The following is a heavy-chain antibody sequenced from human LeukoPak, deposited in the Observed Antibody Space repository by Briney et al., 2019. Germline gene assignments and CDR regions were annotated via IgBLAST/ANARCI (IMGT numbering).Heavy chain of an antibody. CDR1: GFTFTSYD. J-gene: IGHJ4*02. CDR3: AKDRYYDSSGYLLDN. CDR2: ITARGGKT. Sequence: PGGSLRLSCAASGFTFTSYDITWVRQAPGKGLESVSHITARGGKTYYAESVKGRFTISRDNSKNMAYLQMNSLRAEDTAVYYCAKDRYYDSSGYLLDNWGQGTLVTVSS. V-gene: IGHV3-23*01. D-gene: IGHD3-22*01.